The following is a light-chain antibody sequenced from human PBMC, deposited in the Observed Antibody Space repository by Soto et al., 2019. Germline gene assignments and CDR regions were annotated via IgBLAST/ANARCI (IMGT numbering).Light chain of an antibody. CDR3: QESYSALWS. J-gene: IGKJ1*01. Sequence: DVQMTQSPSSLSASVGDRVTITCRASQSIAGFLNWYQQKPGKAPNLLIYAASNLQSGVPSRFSGRGSGTDFTLTINSLQREDSATYYCQESYSALWSFGQGTRVEI. CDR1: QSIAGF. CDR2: AAS. V-gene: IGKV1-39*01.